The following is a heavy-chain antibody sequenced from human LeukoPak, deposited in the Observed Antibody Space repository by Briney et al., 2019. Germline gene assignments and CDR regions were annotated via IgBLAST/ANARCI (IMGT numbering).Heavy chain of an antibody. CDR2: IKQDGSET. D-gene: IGHD3-10*02. V-gene: IGHV3-7*01. CDR1: GFTFISYW. J-gene: IGHJ6*04. Sequence: GPLRLSCAASGFTFISYWMSWVRQAPGKGLEWVANIKQDGSETYYVDSVKGRFTISRDNAKNSLYLQMNSLRAEDTAVYYCAELGITMIGGVWGKGTTVTISS. CDR3: AELGITMIGGV.